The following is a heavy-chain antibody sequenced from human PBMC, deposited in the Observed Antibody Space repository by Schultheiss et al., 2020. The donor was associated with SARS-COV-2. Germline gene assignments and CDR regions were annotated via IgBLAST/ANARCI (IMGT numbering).Heavy chain of an antibody. V-gene: IGHV4-61*02. CDR1: GGSISSGSYY. D-gene: IGHD3-10*02. Sequence: SQTLSLTCTVSGGSISSGSYYWSWIRQPAGKGLEWIGRIYTSGSTNYNPSLKSRVTISVDKSKNQFSLKLSSVTAADTAVYYCARHVPGRGGVVDYWGQGTLVTVSS. J-gene: IGHJ4*02. CDR3: ARHVPGRGGVVDY. CDR2: IYTSGST.